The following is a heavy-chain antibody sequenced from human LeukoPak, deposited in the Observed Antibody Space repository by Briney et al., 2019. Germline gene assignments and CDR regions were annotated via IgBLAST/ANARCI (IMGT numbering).Heavy chain of an antibody. J-gene: IGHJ4*02. D-gene: IGHD6-13*01. Sequence: GGSLRLSCAASGFTFSSYVMSWVRQAPGKGLEWVSAISGSGGSTYYADSVKGRFTISRDNSKNTLYLQMNSLGAEDTAVYYCAKDRRGIAAAGNFDYWGQGTLVTVSS. V-gene: IGHV3-23*01. CDR3: AKDRRGIAAAGNFDY. CDR1: GFTFSSYV. CDR2: ISGSGGST.